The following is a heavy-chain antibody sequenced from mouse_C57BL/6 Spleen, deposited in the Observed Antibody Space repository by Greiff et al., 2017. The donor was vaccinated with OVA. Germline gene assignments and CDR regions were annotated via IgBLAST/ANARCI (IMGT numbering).Heavy chain of an antibody. Sequence: VQLQQPGAELVKPGASVKMSCKASGYTFTSYWITWVKQRPGQGLEWIGDIYPGSGSTNYNEKFKSKATLTVDTSSSTAYMQLSSLTSEDSAVYYCARGGYYGSSSSSWFAYWGQGTLVTVSA. D-gene: IGHD1-1*01. CDR1: GYTFTSYW. CDR2: IYPGSGST. V-gene: IGHV1-55*01. J-gene: IGHJ3*01. CDR3: ARGGYYGSSSSSWFAY.